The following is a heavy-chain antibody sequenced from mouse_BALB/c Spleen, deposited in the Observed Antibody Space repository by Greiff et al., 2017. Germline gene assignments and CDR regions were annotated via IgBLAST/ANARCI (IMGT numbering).Heavy chain of an antibody. D-gene: IGHD1-1*01. CDR3: ARRITTVVARGAMDY. CDR1: GFAFSSYD. J-gene: IGHJ4*01. Sequence: EVMLVESGGGLVKPGGSLKLSCAASGFAFSSYDMSWVRQTPEKRLEWVAYISSGGGSTYYPDTVKGRFTISRDNAKNTLYLQMSSLKSEDTAMYYCARRITTVVARGAMDYWGQGTSVTVSS. V-gene: IGHV5-12-1*01. CDR2: ISSGGGST.